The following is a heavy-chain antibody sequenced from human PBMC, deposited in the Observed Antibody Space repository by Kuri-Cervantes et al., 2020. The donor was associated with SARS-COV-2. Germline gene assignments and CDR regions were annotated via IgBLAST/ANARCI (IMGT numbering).Heavy chain of an antibody. CDR3: ARGFPTVTTWLGYYYYGMDV. D-gene: IGHD4-17*01. Sequence: GESLKISCAASGFTFSSYSKNWVRQAPGKGLEWVSYISSSSSTIYYADSVKGRFTISRDNAKNSLYLQMNSLRAEDTAVYYCARGFPTVTTWLGYYYYGMDVWGQGTTVTVSS. CDR1: GFTFSSYS. CDR2: ISSSSSTI. V-gene: IGHV3-48*01. J-gene: IGHJ6*02.